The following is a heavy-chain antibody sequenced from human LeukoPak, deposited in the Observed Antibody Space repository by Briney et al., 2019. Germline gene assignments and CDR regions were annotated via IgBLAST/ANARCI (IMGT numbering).Heavy chain of an antibody. CDR3: ARASGSSGYYQLPIDY. V-gene: IGHV3-23*01. Sequence: GGSLRLSCAASGFTFSSYAMSWVRQAPGKGLEWVSSITGSGGTTDYAVSVKGRFTISRDNSKNTLYLQMNSLRAEDRAIYYCARASGSSGYYQLPIDYWGQGTLVTVSS. CDR1: GFTFSSYA. J-gene: IGHJ4*02. CDR2: ITGSGGTT. D-gene: IGHD3-22*01.